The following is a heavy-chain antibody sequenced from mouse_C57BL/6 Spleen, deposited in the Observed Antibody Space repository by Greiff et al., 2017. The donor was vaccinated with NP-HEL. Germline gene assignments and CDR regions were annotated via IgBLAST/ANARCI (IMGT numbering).Heavy chain of an antibody. CDR3: TRDRGGSTMVTNWYFDV. J-gene: IGHJ1*03. V-gene: IGHV5-9-1*02. D-gene: IGHD2-2*01. Sequence: EVKLVESGEGLVKPGGSLKLSCAASGFTFSSYAMSWVRQTPEKRLEWVAYISSGGDYIYYADTVKGRFTISRDNARNTLYLQMSSLKSEDTAMYYCTRDRGGSTMVTNWYFDVWGTGTTVTVSS. CDR2: ISSGGDYI. CDR1: GFTFSSYA.